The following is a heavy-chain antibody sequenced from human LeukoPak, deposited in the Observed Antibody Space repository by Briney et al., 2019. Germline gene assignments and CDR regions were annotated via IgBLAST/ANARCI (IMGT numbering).Heavy chain of an antibody. J-gene: IGHJ3*02. V-gene: IGHV4-59*08. CDR1: GGSISSYY. Sequence: SETLSLTCTVSGGSISSYYWSWIRQPPGKGLEWIGYIYYIGSTNYNPSLKSRVTISVDTSKNQFSLKLSSVTAADTAVYYCARHGSSGWYGAFDIWGQGTMVTVSS. CDR2: IYYIGST. CDR3: ARHGSSGWYGAFDI. D-gene: IGHD6-19*01.